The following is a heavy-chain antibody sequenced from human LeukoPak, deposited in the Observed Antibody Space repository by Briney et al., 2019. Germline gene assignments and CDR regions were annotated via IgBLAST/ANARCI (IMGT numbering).Heavy chain of an antibody. CDR3: ARAIPPLMIVVVNPRPGAFDI. J-gene: IGHJ3*02. D-gene: IGHD3-22*01. CDR2: ISTYHGNT. Sequence: EASVKVSCKTSGYTFTNYGITWVRQAPGQGLEWVGWISTYHGNTNYAQKLQGRVTMTTDTATSIAYMELRSLRSDDTAVYYCARAIPPLMIVVVNPRPGAFDIWGQGTMVTVSS. V-gene: IGHV1-18*01. CDR1: GYTFTNYG.